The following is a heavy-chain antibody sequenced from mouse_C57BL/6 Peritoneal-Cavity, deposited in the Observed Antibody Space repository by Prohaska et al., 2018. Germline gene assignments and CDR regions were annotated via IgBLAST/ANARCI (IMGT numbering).Heavy chain of an antibody. CDR3: ATYYSNYAMDY. Sequence: HGKIPEWFGDINPNNGGTSYNQKFKGKATLTVDKSSSTAYMELRSLTSEDSAVYYCATYYSNYAMDYWGQGTPVTVYS. J-gene: IGHJ4*01. D-gene: IGHD2-5*01. CDR2: INPNNGGT. V-gene: IGHV1-26*01.